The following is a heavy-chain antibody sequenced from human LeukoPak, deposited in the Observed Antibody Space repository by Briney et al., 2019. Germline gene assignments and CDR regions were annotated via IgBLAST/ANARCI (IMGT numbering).Heavy chain of an antibody. D-gene: IGHD4-11*01. CDR3: ASIHPSGWGDYSPDYYYYYGMDV. CDR2: INAYNGNT. V-gene: IGHV1-18*01. CDR1: GYTFTSYG. J-gene: IGHJ6*02. Sequence: VASVKVSCKASGYTFTSYGISWVRQAPGQGLEWMGWINAYNGNTNYAQKLQGRVTMTTDTSTSTAYTELRSLRSDDAAVYYCASIHPSGWGDYSPDYYYYYGMDVWGQGTTVTVSS.